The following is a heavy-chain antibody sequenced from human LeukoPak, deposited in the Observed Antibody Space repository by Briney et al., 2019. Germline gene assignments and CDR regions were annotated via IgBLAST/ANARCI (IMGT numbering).Heavy chain of an antibody. V-gene: IGHV3-74*01. Sequence: GGSLRLSCAASGFTFSSYWMHCVRQAPGKGLVWVSRINTDGSSTSYADSVKGRFTISRDNAKNTLYLQMNSLRAEDTAVYYCARVRGQSTYDFWSGPPNWFDPWGQGTLVTVSS. CDR1: GFTFSSYW. J-gene: IGHJ5*02. CDR2: INTDGSST. CDR3: ARVRGQSTYDFWSGPPNWFDP. D-gene: IGHD3-3*01.